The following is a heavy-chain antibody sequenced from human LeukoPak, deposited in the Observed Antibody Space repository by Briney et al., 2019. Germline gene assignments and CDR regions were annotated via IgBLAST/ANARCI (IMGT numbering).Heavy chain of an antibody. Sequence: GASVKVSCRASGYTFTAHYIHWVRQAPGQGLEWMGWIDHNSGGTNYAQKFLGSVTMTGDTSINTAFMELSRLRSDDTAIYYCARGRGTTMVRGVITNYFDLWGRGSLVTVSS. CDR3: ARGRGTTMVRGVITNYFDL. D-gene: IGHD3-10*01. CDR2: IDHNSGGT. CDR1: GYTFTAHY. V-gene: IGHV1-2*02. J-gene: IGHJ2*01.